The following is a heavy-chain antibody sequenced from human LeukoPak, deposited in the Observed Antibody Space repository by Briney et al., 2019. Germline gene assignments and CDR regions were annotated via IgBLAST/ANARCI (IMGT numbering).Heavy chain of an antibody. CDR1: GYTFTDYY. D-gene: IGHD4-11*01. J-gene: IGHJ3*02. CDR3: ATRGGYSNAFDI. V-gene: IGHV1-46*01. CDR2: INPSGGST. Sequence: ATVKISCKVSGYTFTDYYMHWVRQAPGQGLEWMGIINPSGGSTSYAQKFQGRVTMTRDTSTSTVYMELSSLRSEDTAVYYCATRGGYSNAFDIWGQGTMVTVSS.